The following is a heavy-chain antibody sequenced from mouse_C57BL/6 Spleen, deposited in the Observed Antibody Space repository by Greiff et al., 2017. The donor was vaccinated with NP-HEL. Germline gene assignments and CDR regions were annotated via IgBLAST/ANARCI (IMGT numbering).Heavy chain of an antibody. V-gene: IGHV10-3*01. J-gene: IGHJ2*01. D-gene: IGHD1-1*01. CDR3: VGEGYKGRSFDY. CDR1: GSTFNTYA. CDR2: IRSKSSNYAT. Sequence: EVQLVESGGGLVQPKGSLKLSCAASGSTFNTYAMHWVRQAPGKGLEWVARIRSKSSNYATYYADSVKDRFTISRDESQSMLYLQMDSLQTEETAMYSGVGEGYKGRSFDYWGQGTTLTVSS.